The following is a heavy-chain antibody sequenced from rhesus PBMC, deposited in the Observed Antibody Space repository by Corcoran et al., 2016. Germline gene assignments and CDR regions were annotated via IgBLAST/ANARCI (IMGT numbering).Heavy chain of an antibody. CDR3: TSLRYSWNHPFDY. Sequence: QVQLVQSGAEVKKPGASVKLSCKASGYTFTRYYINWGRQAPGQVLEWIGWINPSNGNTGYAQKFQGRVTMTRDTSTSTAYMELSSLRSEDTAVYYCTSLRYSWNHPFDYWGQGVLVTVSS. V-gene: IGHV1S9*01. J-gene: IGHJ4*01. D-gene: IGHD1-1*01. CDR2: INPSNGNT. CDR1: GYTFTRYY.